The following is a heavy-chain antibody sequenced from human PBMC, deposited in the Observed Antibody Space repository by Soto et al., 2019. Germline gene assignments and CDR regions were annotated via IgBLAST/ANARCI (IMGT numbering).Heavy chain of an antibody. Sequence: GGSLRLSCAASGFTCISYAMNWVRQASGKGLEWVSSISGSGVTTYYADSVKGRFTISRDNSKNTLFLQMNGLRAEDTAVYYCAKGPHSGYNSPFFAYWGQGTLVTVFS. V-gene: IGHV3-23*01. CDR2: ISGSGVTT. CDR3: AKGPHSGYNSPFFAY. D-gene: IGHD5-18*01. J-gene: IGHJ4*02. CDR1: GFTCISYA.